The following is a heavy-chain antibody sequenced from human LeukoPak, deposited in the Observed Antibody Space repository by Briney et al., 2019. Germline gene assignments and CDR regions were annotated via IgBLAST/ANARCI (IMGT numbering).Heavy chain of an antibody. CDR2: IYYSGST. Sequence: KPSGTLSLTCTVSGDSISGSSFYWGWIRQPPGKGLEWIGSIYYSGSTYYNPSLKSRVTISVDTSKNQFSLKLSSVTAADTAVYYCASQLDSSVSKWFDPWGQGTLVTVSS. V-gene: IGHV4-39*01. CDR1: GDSISGSSFY. CDR3: ASQLDSSVSKWFDP. J-gene: IGHJ5*02. D-gene: IGHD5-18*01.